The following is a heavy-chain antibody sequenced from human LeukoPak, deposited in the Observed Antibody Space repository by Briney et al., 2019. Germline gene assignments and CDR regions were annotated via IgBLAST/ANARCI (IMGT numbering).Heavy chain of an antibody. D-gene: IGHD2-15*01. CDR3: AKGYCSGGSCRKWFDP. J-gene: IGHJ5*02. CDR2: ITPNSGAT. Sequence: ASVKVSCKASGYTFTSYYMHWVRQAPGQGLEWMGWITPNSGATNYAQKFQGRVTMTRDTSISTAYMELSRLRSDDTAVYYCAKGYCSGGSCRKWFDPWGQGTLVTVSS. CDR1: GYTFTSYY. V-gene: IGHV1-2*02.